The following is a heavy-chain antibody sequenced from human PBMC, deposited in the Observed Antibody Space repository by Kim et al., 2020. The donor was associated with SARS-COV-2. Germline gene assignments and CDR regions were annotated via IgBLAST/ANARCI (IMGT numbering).Heavy chain of an antibody. Sequence: ASVKVSCKASGYTFTSYGISWVRQAPGQGLEWMGWISAYNGNTNYAQKLQGRVTMTTDTSTSTAYMELRSLRSDDTAVYYCARDRGSSWYVYYYYYGMDVWGQGTTVTVSS. CDR1: GYTFTSYG. CDR3: ARDRGSSWYVYYYYYGMDV. CDR2: ISAYNGNT. J-gene: IGHJ6*02. D-gene: IGHD6-13*01. V-gene: IGHV1-18*04.